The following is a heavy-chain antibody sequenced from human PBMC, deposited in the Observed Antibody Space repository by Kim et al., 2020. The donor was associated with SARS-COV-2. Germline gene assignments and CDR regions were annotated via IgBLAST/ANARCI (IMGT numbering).Heavy chain of an antibody. D-gene: IGHD6-13*01. V-gene: IGHV7-4-1*02. Sequence: YAQGFTGRFVFSLDTSVSTAYLQISSRKAEDTAVYYCARPIAAAAQWFDPWGQGTLVTVSS. J-gene: IGHJ5*02. CDR3: ARPIAAAAQWFDP.